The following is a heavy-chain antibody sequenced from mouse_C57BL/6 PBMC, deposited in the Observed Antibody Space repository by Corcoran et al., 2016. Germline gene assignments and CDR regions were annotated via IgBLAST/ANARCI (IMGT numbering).Heavy chain of an antibody. CDR2: INTYSGVP. D-gene: IGHD2-4*01. CDR3: ASSYYDYDWLAY. Sequence: QIQLVQSGPELKKPGETVKISCKASGYTFTTYGMSWVKQAPGKGLKWMGWINTYSGVPTYADDFKGRFAFSLETSASTAYLQINNLKNEDTATYFCASSYYDYDWLAYWGQGTLVTVS. V-gene: IGHV9-3*01. CDR1: GYTFTTYG. J-gene: IGHJ3*01.